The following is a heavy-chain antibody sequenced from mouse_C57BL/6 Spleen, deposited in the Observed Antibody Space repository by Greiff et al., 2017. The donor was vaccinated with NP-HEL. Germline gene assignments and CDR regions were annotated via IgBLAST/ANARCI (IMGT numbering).Heavy chain of an antibody. CDR2: ISYDGST. CDR3: ERRGYSNYAMDY. CDR1: GYSITSGYY. D-gene: IGHD2-5*01. Sequence: ESGPGLVKPSQSLSLTCSVTGYSITSGYYWNWIRQFPGNKLEWMGYISYDGSTNYNPSLTNRISITRDTSKNQFCLKLNSVTTEDTATYYCERRGYSNYAMDYWGQGTSVTVSS. J-gene: IGHJ4*01. V-gene: IGHV3-6*01.